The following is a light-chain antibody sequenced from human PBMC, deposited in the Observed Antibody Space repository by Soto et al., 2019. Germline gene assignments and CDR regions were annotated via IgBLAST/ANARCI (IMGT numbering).Light chain of an antibody. Sequence: ETVLTQSPGSLSLSLGDRATLSCRASQTVSNNYLAWYQQKPGQAPRLLIYGTSNRATGIPDRFSGSGSGTDFTLTISRLEPEDFVIYYCQQYGSSPRTFGQGTKVDI. V-gene: IGKV3-20*01. CDR3: QQYGSSPRT. CDR1: QTVSNNY. J-gene: IGKJ1*01. CDR2: GTS.